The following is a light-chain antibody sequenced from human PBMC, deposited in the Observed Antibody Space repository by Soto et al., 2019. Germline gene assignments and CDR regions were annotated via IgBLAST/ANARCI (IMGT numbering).Light chain of an antibody. Sequence: AIRMTQSPSSFSASTGDRATITCRASQGISSYLAWYQQKPGKAPKLLIYAASPWQSGVPSRFSGSGSGTDFTLTIIGLQSEDFAAYYCHQYYSYPYTFGRGTKLEIK. CDR1: QGISSY. J-gene: IGKJ2*01. CDR3: HQYYSYPYT. V-gene: IGKV1-8*01. CDR2: AAS.